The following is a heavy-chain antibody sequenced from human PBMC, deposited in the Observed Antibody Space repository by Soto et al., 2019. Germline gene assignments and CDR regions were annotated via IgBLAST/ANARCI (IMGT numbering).Heavy chain of an antibody. CDR1: GFSFSDYY. J-gene: IGHJ4*02. CDR3: AKPFSLYRSRYIDY. Sequence: PGGSLRLSCAASGFSFSDYYISWIRQAPWKGLEWVSYISTSGDTKYYAESVKGRFTISRENAKNSLHLEMNSLRAEDTAVYYCAKPFSLYRSRYIDYWAQCILVTVSS. V-gene: IGHV3-11*01. D-gene: IGHD6-13*01. CDR2: ISTSGDTK.